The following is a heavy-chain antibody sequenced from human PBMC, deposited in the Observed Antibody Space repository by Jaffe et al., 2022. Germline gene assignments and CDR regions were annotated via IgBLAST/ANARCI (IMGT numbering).Heavy chain of an antibody. D-gene: IGHD3-22*01. V-gene: IGHV4-38-2*02. CDR2: IYHSGST. J-gene: IGHJ3*02. Sequence: QVQLQESGPGLVKPSETLSLTCAVSGYSISSGYYWGWIRQPPGKGLEWIGSIYHSGSTYYNPSLKSRVTISVDTSKNQFSLKLSSVTAADTAVYYCARDSSGYYYGVPTDAFDIWGQGTMVTVSS. CDR3: ARDSSGYYYGVPTDAFDI. CDR1: GYSISSGYY.